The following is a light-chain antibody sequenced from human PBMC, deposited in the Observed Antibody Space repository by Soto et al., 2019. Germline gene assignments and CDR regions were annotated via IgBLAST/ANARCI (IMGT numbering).Light chain of an antibody. J-gene: IGLJ1*01. CDR3: CSFAGSGYV. CDR2: EVS. CDR1: SSDVGGYNL. Sequence: QSALPQPPSASGSLGQSVTISCTGTSSDVGGYNLVSWFQQRPGEAPKLLIYEVSNRPSGVPDRFSGSKSGNTASLTVSGLQADDEADYYCCSFAGSGYVFGSGTKLTVL. V-gene: IGLV2-8*01.